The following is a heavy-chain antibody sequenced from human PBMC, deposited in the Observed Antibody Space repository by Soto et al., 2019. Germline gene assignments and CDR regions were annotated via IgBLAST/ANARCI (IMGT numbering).Heavy chain of an antibody. CDR1: GGSISGSF. CDR2: IYYSGST. D-gene: IGHD6-13*01. J-gene: IGHJ6*03. CDR3: ARDLLAAYMDV. Sequence: SETLSLTCTVSGGSISGSFWGWIRQPPGKGLEWIGYIYYSGSTNYNPSLKSRVTISVDTSKNQFSLKLSSVTAADTAVYYCARDLLAAYMDVWGKGTSVTVSS. V-gene: IGHV4-59*01.